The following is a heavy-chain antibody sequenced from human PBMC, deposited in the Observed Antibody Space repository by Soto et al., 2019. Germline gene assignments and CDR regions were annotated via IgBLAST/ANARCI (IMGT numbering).Heavy chain of an antibody. V-gene: IGHV4-34*01. Sequence: SETLSLTCAVSGGSFSGYIWTWIRQTPGKGLQWIGQINHSGSSIYNPSLKNRVTISTMSINKFSLYLQMNSLRAEDTAVYYCAREGPDSSGYYYFDYWGQGTLVTVSS. CDR1: GGSFSGYI. J-gene: IGHJ4*02. CDR2: INHSGSS. CDR3: AREGPDSSGYYYFDY. D-gene: IGHD3-22*01.